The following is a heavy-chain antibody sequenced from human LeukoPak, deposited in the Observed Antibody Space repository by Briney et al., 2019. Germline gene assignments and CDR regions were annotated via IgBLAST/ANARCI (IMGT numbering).Heavy chain of an antibody. Sequence: ASVKVSCKASGYTFTTYTMHWVRQAPGQRLEWMGWINAGNGNTKYSQKFQGRITLTRDTSASTAYMELSSLRSEDTAVYYCARTSGLAVAGTGYRGQGTLVTVSS. V-gene: IGHV1-3*01. CDR3: ARTSGLAVAGTGY. CDR2: INAGNGNT. J-gene: IGHJ4*02. D-gene: IGHD6-19*01. CDR1: GYTFTTYT.